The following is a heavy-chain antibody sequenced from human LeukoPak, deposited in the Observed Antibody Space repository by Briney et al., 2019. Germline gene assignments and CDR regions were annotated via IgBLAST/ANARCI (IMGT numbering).Heavy chain of an antibody. CDR1: GYSFTSYW. CDR2: IYPGDSDT. Sequence: GESLKISCKGSGYSFTSYWIGWVRQMPGKGLEWMGIIYPGDSDTRYSPSFQGQVTISADKSISTAYLQWSSLKASDTAMYYCARGYCSSTSCFHFDYWGQGTLVTVSS. CDR3: ARGYCSSTSCFHFDY. V-gene: IGHV5-51*01. D-gene: IGHD2-2*01. J-gene: IGHJ4*02.